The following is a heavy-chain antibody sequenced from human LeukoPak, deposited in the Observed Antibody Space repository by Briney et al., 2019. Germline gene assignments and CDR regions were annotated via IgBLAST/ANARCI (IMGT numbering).Heavy chain of an antibody. Sequence: PGGSLRLSCAASGFTFSSYSMNWVRQAPGKGLEWVSSISSSSSYIYYADSVKGRFTISRDNAKNSLYLQMNSLRAEDTAVYYCARDILVGPEYYYGMDGWGQGTTVTVSS. D-gene: IGHD2-15*01. CDR1: GFTFSSYS. J-gene: IGHJ6*02. CDR3: ARDILVGPEYYYGMDG. CDR2: ISSSSSYI. V-gene: IGHV3-21*01.